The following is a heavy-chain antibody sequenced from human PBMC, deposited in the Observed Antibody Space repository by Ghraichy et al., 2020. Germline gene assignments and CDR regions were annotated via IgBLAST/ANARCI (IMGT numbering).Heavy chain of an antibody. J-gene: IGHJ2*01. CDR3: AKEVLKTWSPWYFDL. Sequence: GESLRLSCAASGFTLSSYGMHWVRQAPGKGLEWVAVITYDGRGKYYADSVKGRFTVSRDNSENTLSLQLNSLRAEDTAVYYCAKEVLKTWSPWYFDLWGRGTLVTVSS. CDR2: ITYDGRGK. V-gene: IGHV3-30*18. D-gene: IGHD4/OR15-4a*01. CDR1: GFTLSSYG.